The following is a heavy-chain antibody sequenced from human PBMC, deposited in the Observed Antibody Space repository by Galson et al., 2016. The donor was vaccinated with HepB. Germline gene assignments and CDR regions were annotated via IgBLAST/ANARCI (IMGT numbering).Heavy chain of an antibody. CDR2: IKGKPDGGTT. J-gene: IGHJ1*01. Sequence: SLRLSCAASGFTIPFSNVWMTWVRQAPGKGLEWVGRIKGKPDGGTTDYAAPVKGRFLISRHDSKNTLYLQMSSLKTEDTAMYYCTTLRPDYYESSGYSSNWGQGTLVTVSS. CDR1: GFTIPFSNVW. D-gene: IGHD3-22*01. CDR3: TTLRPDYYESSGYSSN. V-gene: IGHV3-15*01.